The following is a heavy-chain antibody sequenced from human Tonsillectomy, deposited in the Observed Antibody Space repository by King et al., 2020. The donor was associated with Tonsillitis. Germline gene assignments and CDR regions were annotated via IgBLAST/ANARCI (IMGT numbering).Heavy chain of an antibody. CDR3: ARDSTHSEVSYFDY. V-gene: IGHV3-33*08. CDR1: GFTFSTYV. Sequence: VQLVESGGGVVQPGTSLRLSCAASGFTFSTYVMYWVRQAPGKGLEWASVIWYDGTNKYYADYVKGRFTISRDNSKNTLYLQMNSLRVEDTAVYFCARDSTHSEVSYFDYWGQGTLVTVSS. J-gene: IGHJ4*02. D-gene: IGHD6-6*01. CDR2: IWYDGTNK.